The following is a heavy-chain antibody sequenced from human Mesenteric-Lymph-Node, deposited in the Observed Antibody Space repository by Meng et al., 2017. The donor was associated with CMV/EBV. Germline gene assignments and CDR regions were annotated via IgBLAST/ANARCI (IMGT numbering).Heavy chain of an antibody. Sequence: VSGGSISSGHWWNWVRQSPGKGLEWIGEIYHSGVTNYNPSLKSRVTISLDKSKNHFSLKLSSVTAADTAVYYCARETDYYGSGNSHWGQGTPVTVSS. J-gene: IGHJ4*02. CDR3: ARETDYYGSGNSH. V-gene: IGHV4-4*02. D-gene: IGHD3-10*01. CDR2: IYHSGVT. CDR1: GGSISSGHW.